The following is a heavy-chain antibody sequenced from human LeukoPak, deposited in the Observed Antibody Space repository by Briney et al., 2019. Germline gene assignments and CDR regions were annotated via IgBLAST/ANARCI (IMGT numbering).Heavy chain of an antibody. CDR2: ISGSGGST. CDR1: GFTFSSYA. J-gene: IGHJ4*02. CDR3: AKDSPGWEQQLIPVDY. V-gene: IGHV3-23*01. Sequence: GGSLRLSCAASGFTFSSYAMSWVRQAPGKGLEWVSAISGSGGSTYYADSVKGWFTISRDNSKNTLYLQMNSLRAEDTAVYYCAKDSPGWEQQLIPVDYWGQGTLVTVSS. D-gene: IGHD6-13*01.